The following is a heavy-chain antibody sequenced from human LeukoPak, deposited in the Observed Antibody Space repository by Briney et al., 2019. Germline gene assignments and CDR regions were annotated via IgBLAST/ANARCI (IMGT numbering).Heavy chain of an antibody. V-gene: IGHV3-30*02. J-gene: IGHJ3*02. D-gene: IGHD4-11*01. Sequence: GGSLRLSCAASGFTFSSYGMHWVRQAPGKGLEWVAFIRYDGSNKYYADSVKGRFTVSRDNAKNSLYLQMNSLRAEDTAVYYCASKMTTVTPDAFGIWGQGTMVTVSS. CDR1: GFTFSSYG. CDR3: ASKMTTVTPDAFGI. CDR2: IRYDGSNK.